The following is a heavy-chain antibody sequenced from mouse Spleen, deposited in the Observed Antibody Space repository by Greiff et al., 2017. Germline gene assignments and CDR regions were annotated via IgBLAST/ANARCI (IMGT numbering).Heavy chain of an antibody. CDR3: ARHWDGSFDV. V-gene: IGHV2-2*01. CDR2: IWSSGIT. Sequence: QVQLQQSGPGLVQPSQSLSITCTVSGFSLTTYGVHWVRQSPGKGLEWLGVIWSSGITDYNTTFISRLSISKDNSKSQVFFKMNSLQADDTAIFYCARHWDGSFDVWGAGTTVTVSS. CDR1: GFSLTTYG. J-gene: IGHJ1*01. D-gene: IGHD4-1*01.